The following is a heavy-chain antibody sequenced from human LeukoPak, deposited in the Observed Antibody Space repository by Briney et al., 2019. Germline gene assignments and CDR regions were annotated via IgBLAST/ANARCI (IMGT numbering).Heavy chain of an antibody. CDR1: GFTFSSYA. Sequence: GGSLRLSCAASGFTFSSYAMSWVRQAPGKGLEWVSAISGSGGSTYYADSVKGRFTISRDNSKNTLYLQMNTLRAEDTAVYYCATGYSSGWYGRLDYWGQGTLVTVSS. CDR3: ATGYSSGWYGRLDY. D-gene: IGHD6-19*01. J-gene: IGHJ4*02. V-gene: IGHV3-23*01. CDR2: ISGSGGST.